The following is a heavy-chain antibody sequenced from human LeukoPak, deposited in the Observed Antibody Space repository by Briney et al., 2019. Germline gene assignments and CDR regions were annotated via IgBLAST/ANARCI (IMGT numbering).Heavy chain of an antibody. V-gene: IGHV1-46*01. J-gene: IGHJ6*02. CDR2: INPSGGST. D-gene: IGHD5-12*01. CDR3: ARWSASGYDSRGMDV. Sequence: ASVKVSCKASGYTFTSYYMHWVRQAPGQGLEWMGLINPSGGSTSYAQKFQGRVTMTRNTSISTAYMELSSLRSEDTAVYYCARWSASGYDSRGMDVWGQGATVTVSS. CDR1: GYTFTSYY.